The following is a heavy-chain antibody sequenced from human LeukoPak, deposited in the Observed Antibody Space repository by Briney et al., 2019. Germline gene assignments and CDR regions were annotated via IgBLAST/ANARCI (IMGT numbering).Heavy chain of an antibody. CDR3: ARETEGYCTNGVCYSYSYYFDY. V-gene: IGHV4-61*02. D-gene: IGHD2-8*01. CDR1: GGSISSGSYY. Sequence: SETLSLTCTVSGGSISSGSYYWSWIRQPAGKGLEWIGRIYTSGSTNYNPSLKSRVTISVDTSKNQFSLKLSSVTAADTAVYYRARETEGYCTNGVCYSYSYYFDYWGQGTLVTVSS. J-gene: IGHJ4*02. CDR2: IYTSGST.